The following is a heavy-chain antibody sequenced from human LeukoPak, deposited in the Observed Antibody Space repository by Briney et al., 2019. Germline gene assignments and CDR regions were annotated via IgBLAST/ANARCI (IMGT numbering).Heavy chain of an antibody. D-gene: IGHD3-22*01. CDR2: IYYSGST. V-gene: IGHV4-30-4*07. CDR3: ARDPSYYYESSGYSNWFDP. J-gene: IGHJ5*02. CDR1: GGSISSGGYS. Sequence: SETLSLTCAVSGGSISSGGYSWSWIRQPPGKGLEWIGYIYYSGSTYYNPSLKSRVTISVDTSKNQFSLKLSSVTAADTAVYYCARDPSYYYESSGYSNWFDPWGQGTLVTVSS.